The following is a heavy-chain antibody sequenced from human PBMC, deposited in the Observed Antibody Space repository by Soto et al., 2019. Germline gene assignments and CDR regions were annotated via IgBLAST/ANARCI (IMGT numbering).Heavy chain of an antibody. CDR1: GFTFSYYY. J-gene: IGHJ4*02. CDR2: ISGGGGSTI. V-gene: IGHV3-11*01. CDR3: ARVRGYYDSSGFDY. D-gene: IGHD3-22*01. Sequence: KTGGSLRLSCAASGFTFSYYYMSWIRQAPGKGLEWVSYISGGGGSTISYADSVKGRFTISRDNAQNSLYLQMNSLRAEDTAVYYCARVRGYYDSSGFDYWGRGALVTVSS.